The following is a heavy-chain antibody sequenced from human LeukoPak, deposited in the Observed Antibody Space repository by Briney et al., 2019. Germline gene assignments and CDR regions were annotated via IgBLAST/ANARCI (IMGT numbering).Heavy chain of an antibody. V-gene: IGHV4-39*07. CDR2: IYYSGST. Sequence: SETLSLTCTVSGGSISSSSYYWGWIRQPPGKGLEWIGSIYYSGSTNYNPSLKSRVTISVDTSKNQFSLKLSSVTAADTAVYYCARENAYYRYWFDPWGQGTLVTVSS. CDR1: GGSISSSSYY. CDR3: ARENAYYRYWFDP. D-gene: IGHD3-10*01. J-gene: IGHJ5*02.